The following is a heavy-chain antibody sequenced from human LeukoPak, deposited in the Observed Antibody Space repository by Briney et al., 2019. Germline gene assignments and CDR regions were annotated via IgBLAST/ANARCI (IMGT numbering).Heavy chain of an antibody. CDR1: GFTFDDYG. CDR3: AELGITMIGGV. CDR2: INWIGGST. Sequence: PGRSLRLSCAASGFTFDDYGMNWVRQVPGKGLEWVSGINWIGGSTGYADSVKGRFTISRDNAKNSLYLQMNSLRAEDTAVYYCAELGITMIGGVWGKGTTVTISS. D-gene: IGHD3-10*02. V-gene: IGHV3-20*04. J-gene: IGHJ6*04.